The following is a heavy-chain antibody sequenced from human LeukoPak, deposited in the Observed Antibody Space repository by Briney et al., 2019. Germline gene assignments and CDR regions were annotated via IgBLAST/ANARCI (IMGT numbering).Heavy chain of an antibody. Sequence: GGSLRLSCAASGFTFSTYAMSWVRQAPGKGLERVSTISGSGDNTYYADSVKGRFTISRDNSKNTLFLQMNSLRAEDTAVYYCARDTRAVYYYYMDVWGKGTTVTVSS. CDR1: GFTFSTYA. D-gene: IGHD4-17*01. CDR2: ISGSGDNT. J-gene: IGHJ6*03. CDR3: ARDTRAVYYYYMDV. V-gene: IGHV3-23*01.